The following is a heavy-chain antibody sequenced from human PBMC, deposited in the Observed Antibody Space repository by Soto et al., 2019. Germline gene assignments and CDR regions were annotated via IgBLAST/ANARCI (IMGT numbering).Heavy chain of an antibody. Sequence: HPWWSLRLSCSASVFICSSFPMHWFRQAPGKGLEWVAVVSKDGSDKHYADSVKGRFTISRDNSENTLHLQMNSLRPEDTGVYYCARSYCGDNCALDYWGQGTPVTVSS. CDR2: VSKDGSDK. J-gene: IGHJ4*02. CDR1: VFICSSFP. CDR3: ARSYCGDNCALDY. D-gene: IGHD2-21*02. V-gene: IGHV3-30-3*01.